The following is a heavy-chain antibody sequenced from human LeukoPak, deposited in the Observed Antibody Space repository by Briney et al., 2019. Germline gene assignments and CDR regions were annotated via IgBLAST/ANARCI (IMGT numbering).Heavy chain of an antibody. CDR1: GGSISSYY. D-gene: IGHD5-24*01. J-gene: IGHJ3*02. Sequence: SETLSLTCTVSGGSISSYYWSWIRQPPGKGLEWIGYIYYSGSTNYNPSLKSRVTISVDTSKNQFSLKLSSVTAADTAVYYCARDRYMRGDAFDIWGQGTIVTVSS. CDR3: ARDRYMRGDAFDI. CDR2: IYYSGST. V-gene: IGHV4-59*01.